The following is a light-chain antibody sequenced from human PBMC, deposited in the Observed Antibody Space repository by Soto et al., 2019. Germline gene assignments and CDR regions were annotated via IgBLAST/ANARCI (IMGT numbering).Light chain of an antibody. CDR1: SSDVGGYKY. J-gene: IGLJ1*01. Sequence: QSALTQPPSASGSPGQSVTISCTGTSSDVGGYKYVSWYQQHPGKAPKLLIYEVNKRPSGVPDRFSGSKSVNTASLTVSGLQAEDEADYYCSSYAGSNIDYVFGTGTKVTVL. CDR2: EVN. CDR3: SSYAGSNIDYV. V-gene: IGLV2-8*01.